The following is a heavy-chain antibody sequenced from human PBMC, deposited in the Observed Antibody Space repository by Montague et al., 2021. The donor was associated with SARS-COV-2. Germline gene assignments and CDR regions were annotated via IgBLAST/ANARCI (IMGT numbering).Heavy chain of an antibody. V-gene: IGHV3-48*03. D-gene: IGHD2-15*01. Sequence: SLRLSCAASGFTFSDYEMNWVRQAPGKGLEWVSYIRRSGTPIYYADSVKGRFTISRDNARNSPYLQMNSLRAEDTSVYYCTRGYCTGGGCYSSIIYAMDVWGQGTTVTVS. CDR3: TRGYCTGGGCYSSIIYAMDV. CDR1: GFTFSDYE. J-gene: IGHJ6*02. CDR2: IRRSGTPI.